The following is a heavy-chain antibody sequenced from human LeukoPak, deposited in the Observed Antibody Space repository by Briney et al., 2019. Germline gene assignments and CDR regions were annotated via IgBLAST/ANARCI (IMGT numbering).Heavy chain of an antibody. Sequence: SVKVSCKASGGTFSSYAISWVRQAPGQGLEWMGRIIPILGIANYAQKFQGRVTITAGKSTSTAYMELSSLRSEDTAVYYCASPPRGWEPYPPDAFDIWGQGTMVTVSS. CDR2: IIPILGIA. CDR1: GGTFSSYA. J-gene: IGHJ3*02. V-gene: IGHV1-69*04. CDR3: ASPPRGWEPYPPDAFDI. D-gene: IGHD1-26*01.